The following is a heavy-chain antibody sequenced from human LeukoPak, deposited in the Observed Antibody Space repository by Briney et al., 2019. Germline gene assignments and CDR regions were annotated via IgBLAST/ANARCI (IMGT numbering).Heavy chain of an antibody. J-gene: IGHJ1*01. CDR3: ARRRYYDSTGYLD. CDR2: IYYSRRT. Sequence: PSESLSLTCTVSSDSISSNNYYWVRVRQPPGQGLEWVGDIYYSRRTYYNSSLKIRLSLSVGTSRNQFSLKLSSVTASDTAAYYCARRRYYDSTGYLDWGQGTLGSVSP. CDR1: SDSISSNNYY. D-gene: IGHD3-22*01. V-gene: IGHV4-39*01.